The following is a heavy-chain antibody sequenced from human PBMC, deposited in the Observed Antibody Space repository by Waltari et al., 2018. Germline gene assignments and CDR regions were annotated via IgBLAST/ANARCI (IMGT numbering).Heavy chain of an antibody. CDR2: ISSXGTTM. CDR1: GFXFNGYD. V-gene: IGHV3-48*03. Sequence: EVQLVESGGGLIQPGGSXRLSCVASGFXFNGYDMNWVRQAQGKGLEWVSYISSXGTTMSYAXSVKXRFXISXXXAXNSLWLQXXXLRVXDTAVYYCAGXGSNRDYXGRGTLITVXS. J-gene: IGHJ4*02. CDR3: AGXGSNRDY. D-gene: IGHD1-26*01.